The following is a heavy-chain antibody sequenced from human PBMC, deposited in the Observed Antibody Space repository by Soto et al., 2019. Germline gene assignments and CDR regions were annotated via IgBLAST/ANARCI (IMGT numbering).Heavy chain of an antibody. J-gene: IGHJ6*02. CDR2: ISYDGGNK. Sequence: QPGGSLRLSCVASGFTFSTFGMHWVRQAPGKGLEWVAVISYDGGNKYYADSVKGRFTISRDNSNNTLHLQMDSLRTEDTALYYCARASNYFNPHNYGTDVWGQGTTVTVSS. V-gene: IGHV3-30*03. CDR1: GFTFSTFG. D-gene: IGHD3-10*01. CDR3: ARASNYFNPHNYGTDV.